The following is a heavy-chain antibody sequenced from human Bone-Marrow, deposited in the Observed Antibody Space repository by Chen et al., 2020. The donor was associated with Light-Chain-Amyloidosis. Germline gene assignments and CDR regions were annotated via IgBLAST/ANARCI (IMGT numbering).Heavy chain of an antibody. Sequence: QLQLQESGPGLVKPSETLSLTCTVSVGSISSSSYYWGWIRQPPGKGLEWIGSIYYSGSTYYNPSLKSRVTISVDTSKNQFSLKLSSVTAADTAVYYCAASVADPYYFDYWGQGTLVTVSS. J-gene: IGHJ4*02. V-gene: IGHV4-39*01. D-gene: IGHD6-19*01. CDR3: AASVADPYYFDY. CDR1: VGSISSSSYY. CDR2: IYYSGST.